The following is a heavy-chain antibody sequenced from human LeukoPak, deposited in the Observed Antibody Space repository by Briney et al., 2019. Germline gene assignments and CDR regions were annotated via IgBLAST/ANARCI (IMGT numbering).Heavy chain of an antibody. V-gene: IGHV1-8*01. Sequence: ASVKVSCKASGYTFTSYDSNWVRQATGQGLEWMGWMNSNSGNTGYAQKFQGRLTMTSHRSFSTPYVELSSLRSEDTAVYYCARGGGCYYFWRGIIVGYYYYGMDVWGQGTTVTVSS. J-gene: IGHJ6*02. CDR3: ARGGGCYYFWRGIIVGYYYYGMDV. CDR2: MNSNSGNT. CDR1: GYTFTSYD. D-gene: IGHD3-3*01.